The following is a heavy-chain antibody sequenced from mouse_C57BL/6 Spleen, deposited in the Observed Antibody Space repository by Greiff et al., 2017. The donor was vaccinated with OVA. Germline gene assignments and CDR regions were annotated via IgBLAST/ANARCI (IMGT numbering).Heavy chain of an antibody. CDR3: ARSGGLAMDY. CDR1: GFTSTDYY. Sequence: EVKLVESGGGLVQPGGSLSLSCAASGFTSTDYYMSWVRQPPGRALEWLGFIRNKANGYTTEYSASVKGRFTISRDNSQSILYLQMNALRAEDSATYYCARSGGLAMDYWGQGTSVTVSS. D-gene: IGHD3-3*01. V-gene: IGHV7-3*01. CDR2: IRNKANGYTT. J-gene: IGHJ4*01.